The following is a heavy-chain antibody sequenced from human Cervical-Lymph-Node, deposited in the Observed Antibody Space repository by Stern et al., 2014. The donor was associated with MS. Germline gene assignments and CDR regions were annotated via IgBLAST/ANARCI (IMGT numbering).Heavy chain of an antibody. D-gene: IGHD6-13*01. CDR2: IHHIGST. CDR3: ASAGDGSSQHNWFDA. Sequence: QVQLQQWGAGPLKPSETLSLTCAVRGGSFSGTYWSWIRQPQGKGLEWLGEIHHIGSTNYTHPFKSRFTLLRDTSRNEFSLRLRSVTAADTAVYYCASAGDGSSQHNWFDAWGQGALVTVSS. V-gene: IGHV4-34*01. CDR1: GGSFSGTY. J-gene: IGHJ5*02.